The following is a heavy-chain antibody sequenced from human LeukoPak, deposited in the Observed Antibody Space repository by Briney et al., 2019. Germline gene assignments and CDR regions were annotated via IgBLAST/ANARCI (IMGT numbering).Heavy chain of an antibody. D-gene: IGHD6-13*01. Sequence: GGSLRLSCAASGFTFDDYAMHWVRQAPGKGLKWFSGISWNSGSIGYADSVKGRFTISRDNAKNSLYLQMNSLRAEDTALYYCAKADSSSWDLFDYWGQGTLVTVSS. J-gene: IGHJ4*02. CDR2: ISWNSGSI. V-gene: IGHV3-9*01. CDR3: AKADSSSWDLFDY. CDR1: GFTFDDYA.